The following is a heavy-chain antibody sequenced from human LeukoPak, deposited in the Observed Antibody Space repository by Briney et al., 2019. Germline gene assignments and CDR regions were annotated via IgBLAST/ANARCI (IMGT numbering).Heavy chain of an antibody. CDR1: GGTFGSYA. V-gene: IGHV1-69*04. CDR3: ARLSYGDGMDV. CDR2: IIPILGIA. D-gene: IGHD4-17*01. J-gene: IGHJ6*02. Sequence: SVKVSCKASGGTFGSYAISWVRQAPGQGLEWMGRIIPILGIANYAQKFQGRVTITADKSTSTAYMELSSLRSEDTAVYYCARLSYGDGMDVWGQGTTVTVSS.